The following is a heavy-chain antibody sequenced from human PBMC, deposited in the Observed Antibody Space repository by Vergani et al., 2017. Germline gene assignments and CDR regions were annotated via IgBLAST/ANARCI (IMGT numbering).Heavy chain of an antibody. J-gene: IGHJ6*03. V-gene: IGHV3-33*01. CDR2: IWYDGSNK. Sequence: QVQLVESGGGVVQPGRSLRLSCAASGFTFSSYGMHWVRQAPGKGLEWVAVIWYDGSNKYYADSVKGRFTISRDNSKNTLYLQMNSLRAEDTAVYYCARDSADIVVVPAALIGARSYYYYYMDVWGKGTTVTVSS. CDR1: GFTFSSYG. CDR3: ARDSADIVVVPAALIGARSYYYYYMDV. D-gene: IGHD2-2*01.